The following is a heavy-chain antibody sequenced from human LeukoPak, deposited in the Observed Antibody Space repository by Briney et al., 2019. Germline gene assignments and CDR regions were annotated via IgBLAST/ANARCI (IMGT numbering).Heavy chain of an antibody. Sequence: SVKVSCKASGGTFSSYAISWVRQAPGQGLEWMGRIIPILGIANYAQKFQGRVTIPADKSTSTAYMELSSLRSEDTAVYYCAVLQVEDAFDIWGQGTMVTVS. J-gene: IGHJ3*02. CDR3: AVLQVEDAFDI. CDR1: GGTFSSYA. V-gene: IGHV1-69*04. D-gene: IGHD2-8*02. CDR2: IIPILGIA.